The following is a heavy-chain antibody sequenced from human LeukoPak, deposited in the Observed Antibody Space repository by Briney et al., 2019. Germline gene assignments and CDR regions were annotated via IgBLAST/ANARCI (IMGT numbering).Heavy chain of an antibody. CDR1: GGSISSSSYY. Sequence: SETLSLTCTVSGGSISSSSYYWGWIRQPPGKGLEWIGSIYYSGSTYYNPSLKSRVTISVDTSKNQFSLKLSSVTAADTAVYYCARDGYSYGSLAFDIWGQGTMVTVSS. D-gene: IGHD5-18*01. CDR2: IYYSGST. V-gene: IGHV4-39*07. J-gene: IGHJ3*02. CDR3: ARDGYSYGSLAFDI.